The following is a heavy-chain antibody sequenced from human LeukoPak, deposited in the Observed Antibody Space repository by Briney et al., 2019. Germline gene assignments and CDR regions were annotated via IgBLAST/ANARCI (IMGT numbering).Heavy chain of an antibody. J-gene: IGHJ4*02. V-gene: IGHV4-4*02. CDR2: IHQDGEP. CDR1: GASITNNW. D-gene: IGHD2-8*01. Sequence: SETLSLTCAVSGASITNNWWSWVRQSPGKGLEWIGEIHQDGEPHYNTSLTSRVTLSLDSAQNQFSLKLTSVTAADTAMYYCARHIEILGEWGFDCWGQGTLVTVSS. CDR3: ARHIEILGEWGFDC.